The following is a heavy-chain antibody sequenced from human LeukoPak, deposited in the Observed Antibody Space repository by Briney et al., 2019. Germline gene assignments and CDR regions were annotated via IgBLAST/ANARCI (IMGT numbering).Heavy chain of an antibody. CDR2: INQDGSEK. J-gene: IGHJ4*02. CDR3: ARHSAEKYTGAYGWAPPDEN. V-gene: IGHV3-7*01. CDR1: GFNFRSYW. D-gene: IGHD7-27*01. Sequence: GGSLRLSCAASGFNFRSYWMSWVRQAPGRGLEWVATINQDGSEKYFMDSLKGRLIISRDNAKNSLHLQMNSLRTEDTAVYYCARHSAEKYTGAYGWAPPDENWGQGTLVTVSS.